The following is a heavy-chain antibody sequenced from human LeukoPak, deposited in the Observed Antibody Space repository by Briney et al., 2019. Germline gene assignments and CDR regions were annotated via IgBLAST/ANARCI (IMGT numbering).Heavy chain of an antibody. Sequence: GGSLRLSCVASGFTFSPHSMNWVRQAPGKGLEWVSYISSSSSTIYYADSVKGRFTISRDSAKNSPYLQMNSLRDEDTAVYYCARGRAVAGTGNNYFDYWGQGTLVTVSS. D-gene: IGHD6-19*01. V-gene: IGHV3-48*02. J-gene: IGHJ4*02. CDR3: ARGRAVAGTGNNYFDY. CDR1: GFTFSPHS. CDR2: ISSSSSTI.